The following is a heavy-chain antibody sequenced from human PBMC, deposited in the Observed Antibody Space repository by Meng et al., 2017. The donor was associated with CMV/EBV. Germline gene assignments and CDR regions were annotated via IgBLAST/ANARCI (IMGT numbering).Heavy chain of an antibody. Sequence: GAMAMNAGSRGKGSRKPLVGTSSVYVICWVRQAPEQALEWMGGIILIFGTANYAHKFQGRGTITADESTSTAYMGLSSLRSEDTSVYYCARGYYDSSGYYYRGGYYFDYWGQGTLVTVSS. D-gene: IGHD3-22*01. CDR1: VGTSSVYV. V-gene: IGHV1-69*01. CDR3: ARGYYDSSGYYYRGGYYFDY. J-gene: IGHJ4*02. CDR2: IILIFGTA.